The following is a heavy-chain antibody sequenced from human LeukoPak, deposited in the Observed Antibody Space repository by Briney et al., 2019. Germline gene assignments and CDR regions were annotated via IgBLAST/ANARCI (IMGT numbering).Heavy chain of an antibody. J-gene: IGHJ5*02. V-gene: IGHV3-15*05. CDR3: TTCPDP. CDR1: GFNFSDAW. Sequence: GSLRLSCVGSGFNFSDAWMNWVRQAPGKGLEWVGRIKRNIDGGTTDFAAVVTGRFSISRDDSENTVFLQMNSLKTDDTATYYCTTCPDPWGQGSRVTVSS. CDR2: IKRNIDGGTT.